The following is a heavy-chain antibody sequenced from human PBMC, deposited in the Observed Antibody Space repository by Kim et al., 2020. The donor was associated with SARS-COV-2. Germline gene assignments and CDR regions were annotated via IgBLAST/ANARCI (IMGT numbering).Heavy chain of an antibody. CDR3: ARASYYDYVWGSYRYTRGPFDY. D-gene: IGHD3-16*02. Sequence: GGSLRLSCAASGFTFSSYGMHWVRQAPGKGLEWVAVIWYDGSNKYYADSVKGRFTISRDNSKNTLYLQMNSLRAEDTAVYYCARASYYDYVWGSYRYTRGPFDYWGQGTLVTVSS. CDR1: GFTFSSYG. CDR2: IWYDGSNK. J-gene: IGHJ4*02. V-gene: IGHV3-33*01.